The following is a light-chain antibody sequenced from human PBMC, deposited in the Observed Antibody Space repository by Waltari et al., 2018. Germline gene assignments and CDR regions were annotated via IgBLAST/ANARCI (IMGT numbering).Light chain of an antibody. CDR2: GNL. Sequence: QSALTQPASASGTPGGRVTISCSGSSSNLGGHSVNWYQHIPGTAPKLLIHGNLQRPSGVPDRFSGSKSGTSASLVISGLQSEDEADYYCASWDDRLTGGVVFGGGTKLTVL. V-gene: IGLV1-44*01. CDR3: ASWDDRLTGGVV. CDR1: SSNLGGHS. J-gene: IGLJ2*01.